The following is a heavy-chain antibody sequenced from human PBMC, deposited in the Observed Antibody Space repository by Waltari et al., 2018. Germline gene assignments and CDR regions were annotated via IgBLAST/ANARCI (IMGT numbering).Heavy chain of an antibody. CDR3: ARKGIDLGELSFFDY. V-gene: IGHV4-59*11. J-gene: IGHJ4*02. CDR1: GGSISSHY. Sequence: QVQLQESGPGLVKPSETLSLTCTVSGGSISSHYWRWIRQPPGKGLEWIGYIYYSGSTNYNPSLKSRVTISVDTSKNQFSLKLSSVTAADTAVYYCARKGIDLGELSFFDYWGQGTLVTVSS. CDR2: IYYSGST. D-gene: IGHD3-16*02.